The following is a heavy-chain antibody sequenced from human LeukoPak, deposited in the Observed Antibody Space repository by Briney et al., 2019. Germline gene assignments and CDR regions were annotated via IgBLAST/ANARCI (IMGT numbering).Heavy chain of an antibody. CDR1: GFTFSSYG. V-gene: IGHV3-30*18. D-gene: IGHD2-21*02. CDR3: ANSYCGGDCYNDYYYYYGMDV. J-gene: IGHJ6*02. Sequence: QPGRSLRLSCAASGFTFSSYGMHWVRQAPGKGLEWVAVISYDGSNKYYADSVKGRFTISRDNSKNTLYLQMNSLRAEDTAVYYCANSYCGGDCYNDYYYYYGMDVWGQGTTVTVSS. CDR2: ISYDGSNK.